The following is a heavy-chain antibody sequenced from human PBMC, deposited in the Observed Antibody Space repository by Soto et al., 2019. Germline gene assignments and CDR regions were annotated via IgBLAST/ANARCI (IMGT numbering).Heavy chain of an antibody. CDR3: AKDRTPVAAYYFDY. CDR2: ISYDGRDK. CDR1: GFTFSNYS. V-gene: IGHV3-30*18. J-gene: IGHJ4*02. Sequence: HPGGSLRLSCPGSGFTFSNYSMHWVRQGPCKALEWVAVISYDGRDKKYADSVNGRFTVSRDNSKNTLYLQMSSLRAEDTAIFYCAKDRTPVAAYYFDYLGQGTLVPVSS. D-gene: IGHD6-19*01.